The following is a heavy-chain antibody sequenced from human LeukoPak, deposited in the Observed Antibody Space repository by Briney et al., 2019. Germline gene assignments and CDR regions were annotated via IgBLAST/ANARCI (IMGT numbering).Heavy chain of an antibody. V-gene: IGHV3-21*01. Sequence: PGGSLRLSCAASGFTFGSYSRNWVRQAPGKGLEWVSSISSSSSYIYYADSVKGRFTISRDNAKNSLYLQMNSLRAEDTAVYYCARITYYYGSGSSSDAFDIWGQGTMVTVSS. CDR1: GFTFGSYS. D-gene: IGHD3-10*01. CDR3: ARITYYYGSGSSSDAFDI. J-gene: IGHJ3*02. CDR2: ISSSSSYI.